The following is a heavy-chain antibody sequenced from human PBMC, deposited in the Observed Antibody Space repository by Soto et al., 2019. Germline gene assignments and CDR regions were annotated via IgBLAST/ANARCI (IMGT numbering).Heavy chain of an antibody. CDR1: GFTFSSYS. CDR2: ISSSSSYI. Sequence: GGSLRLSCAASGFTFSSYSMNWVRQAPGKGLEWVSSISSSSSYIYYADSVKGRFTISRDNAKNSLYLQMNSLRAEDTAVYYCASKSYYYGSGGMDVWGQGTTVTVSS. D-gene: IGHD3-10*01. CDR3: ASKSYYYGSGGMDV. V-gene: IGHV3-21*01. J-gene: IGHJ6*02.